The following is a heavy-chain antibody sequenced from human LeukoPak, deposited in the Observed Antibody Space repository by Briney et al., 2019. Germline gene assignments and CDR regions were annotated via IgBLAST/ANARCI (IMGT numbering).Heavy chain of an antibody. CDR1: GYGFTSYW. CDR3: ARPLTTGYDGMDV. V-gene: IGHV5-51*01. CDR2: IYPGDSDT. Sequence: GESLKISCKGSGYGFTSYWIGLVRQMPGKGLEWMGIIYPGDSDTRYSPSFQGQVTISADKSISTAYLQWSSLKASDTAIYYCARPLTTGYDGMDVWGLGTTVTVSS. J-gene: IGHJ6*02. D-gene: IGHD1-14*01.